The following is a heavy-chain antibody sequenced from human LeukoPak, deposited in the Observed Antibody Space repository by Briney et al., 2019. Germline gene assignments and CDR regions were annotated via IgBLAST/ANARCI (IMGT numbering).Heavy chain of an antibody. J-gene: IGHJ4*02. CDR1: GGSISSGDYH. D-gene: IGHD3-10*01. Sequence: SQILSLTCTVSGGSISSGDYHWSWIRQPAGKGLEWIGRTYTSGSTSYNPSLKSRVTISVDTSKNQFSLRLSSVTAADAAVYYCATAGLGVYYFDYWGQGTLVTVSS. V-gene: IGHV4-61*02. CDR3: ATAGLGVYYFDY. CDR2: TYTSGST.